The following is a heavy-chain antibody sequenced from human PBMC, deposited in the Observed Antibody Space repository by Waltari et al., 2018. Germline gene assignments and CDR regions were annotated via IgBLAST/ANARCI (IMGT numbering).Heavy chain of an antibody. J-gene: IGHJ4*02. V-gene: IGHV4-59*11. Sequence: QVQLQESGPGLVKPSETLSLTCTVSGGSISSHYWSWIRQPPGKGLEWIGYIYYSGVTNYNPSLKSRVTISVDTSKNQFSLKLSSVTAADTAVYYCARVAAGIRYFDYWGQGTLVTVSS. CDR2: IYYSGVT. D-gene: IGHD6-13*01. CDR1: GGSISSHY. CDR3: ARVAAGIRYFDY.